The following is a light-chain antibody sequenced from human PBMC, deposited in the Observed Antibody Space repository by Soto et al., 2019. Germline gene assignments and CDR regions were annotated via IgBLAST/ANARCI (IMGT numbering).Light chain of an antibody. V-gene: IGKV1-33*01. CDR2: DAS. CDR1: QDISNY. CDR3: QQYDNLPPKLT. Sequence: DIQMTQSPSSLSASAGDRVTITCQASQDISNYLNWYQQKPGKAPKLLIYDASNLETGVPSRFSGSGSGTDFTFTISSLQPEDIATYYCQQYDNLPPKLTFGGGTKVEIK. J-gene: IGKJ4*01.